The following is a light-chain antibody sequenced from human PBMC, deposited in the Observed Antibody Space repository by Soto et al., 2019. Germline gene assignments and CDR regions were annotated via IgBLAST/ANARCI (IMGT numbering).Light chain of an antibody. Sequence: AIRMTQSPSSFSASTGDRVTITCRASQGISSYLAWYQQKPGKAPKLLVYAASTLQYGVPSRFSGSGSGTDFTLTISCLQSEDFATYFFQQYYTYPQTFGQGTKLEIK. CDR1: QGISSY. J-gene: IGKJ2*01. CDR2: AAS. V-gene: IGKV1-8*01. CDR3: QQYYTYPQT.